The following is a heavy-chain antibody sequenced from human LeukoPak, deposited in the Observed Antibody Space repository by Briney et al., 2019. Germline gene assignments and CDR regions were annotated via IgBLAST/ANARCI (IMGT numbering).Heavy chain of an antibody. J-gene: IGHJ4*02. Sequence: ASVKVSCKASGYTFTSYGISWVRQAPGRGLEWMGWISAYNGNTNYAQKLQGRVTMTTDTSTSTAYMELRSLRSDDTAVYYCARVYDFWSGYRHFDYWGQGTLVTVSS. V-gene: IGHV1-18*01. D-gene: IGHD3-3*01. CDR1: GYTFTSYG. CDR2: ISAYNGNT. CDR3: ARVYDFWSGYRHFDY.